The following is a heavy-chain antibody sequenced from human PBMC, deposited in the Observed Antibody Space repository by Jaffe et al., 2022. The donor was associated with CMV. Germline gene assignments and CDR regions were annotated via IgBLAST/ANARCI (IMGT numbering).Heavy chain of an antibody. CDR1: GFTFSSYA. CDR2: ISGSGGST. Sequence: EVQLLESGGGLVQPGGSLRLSCAASGFTFSSYAMSWVRQAPGKGLEWVSAISGSGGSTYYADSVKGRFTISRDNSKNTLYLQMNSLRAEDTAVYYCAKDRVNMVRGALQFDPWGQGTLVTVSS. J-gene: IGHJ5*02. D-gene: IGHD3-10*01. V-gene: IGHV3-23*01. CDR3: AKDRVNMVRGALQFDP.